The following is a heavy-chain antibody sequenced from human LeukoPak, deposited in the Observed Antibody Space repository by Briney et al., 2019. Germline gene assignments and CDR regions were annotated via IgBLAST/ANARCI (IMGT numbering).Heavy chain of an antibody. V-gene: IGHV1-69*01. CDR1: GGTFSIYA. D-gene: IGHD1-26*01. Sequence: ASVTVSCTACGGTFSIYAISWVRQAPGQGLEWMGGIIPIFGTANYAQKFQGRVTNTADESTSTAYMELSSLRSEDTAVYYCARVDVVSGSYFYYYYGMDVWGQGTTVTVSS. J-gene: IGHJ6*02. CDR3: ARVDVVSGSYFYYYYGMDV. CDR2: IIPIFGTA.